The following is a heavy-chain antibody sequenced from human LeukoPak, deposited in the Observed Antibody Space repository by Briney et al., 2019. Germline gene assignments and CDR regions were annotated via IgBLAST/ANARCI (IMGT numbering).Heavy chain of an antibody. D-gene: IGHD3-10*01. J-gene: IGHJ4*02. CDR1: GFTLSSYA. CDR3: VKPLWFGELLGGTGDY. Sequence: GGSLRLSCSASGFTLSSYAMHWVRQAPGKGLEYVSAISSNGGSTYYADSVKGRFTISRDNSKNTLYLQMSSLRAEDTAVYYCVKPLWFGELLGGTGDYWGQGTLVTVSS. V-gene: IGHV3-64D*06. CDR2: ISSNGGST.